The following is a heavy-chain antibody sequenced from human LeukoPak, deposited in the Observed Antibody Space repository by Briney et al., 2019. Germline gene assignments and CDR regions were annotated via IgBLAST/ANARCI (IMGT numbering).Heavy chain of an antibody. V-gene: IGHV3-48*04. Sequence: GGSLRLACAASGFTFSSYSMNWVRQAPGKGLEWVSYISSSSSTIYYADSVKGRFTISRDNAKNSLDLQMNRLRAEDTAVYYCARRGGFGELLPLDYYYYGMDVWGQGTTVTVSS. CDR3: ARRGGFGELLPLDYYYYGMDV. D-gene: IGHD3-10*01. CDR1: GFTFSSYS. CDR2: ISSSSSTI. J-gene: IGHJ6*02.